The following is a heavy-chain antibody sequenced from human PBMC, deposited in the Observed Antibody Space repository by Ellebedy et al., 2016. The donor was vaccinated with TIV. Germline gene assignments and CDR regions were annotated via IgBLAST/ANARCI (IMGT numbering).Heavy chain of an antibody. Sequence: AASVKVSCKSSGGTFSSYAITWVRQAPGQGLEWMGGIIPSLGLGTVKILQKFQDRVTISADISTSTTYMDLIRLISDDTAVYYCATFVAGAGQFDHWGQGTLITVSS. CDR3: ATFVAGAGQFDH. J-gene: IGHJ4*02. CDR2: IIPSLGLGTV. V-gene: IGHV1-69*06. D-gene: IGHD6-19*01. CDR1: GGTFSSYA.